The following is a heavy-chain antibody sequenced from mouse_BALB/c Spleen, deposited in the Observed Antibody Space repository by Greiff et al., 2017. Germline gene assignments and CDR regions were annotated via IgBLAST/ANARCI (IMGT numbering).Heavy chain of an antibody. CDR2: ISSGSSTI. Sequence: EVKRVESGGGLVQPGGSRKLSCAASGFTFSSFGMHWVRQAPEKGLEWVAYISSGSSTIYYADTVKGRFTISRDNPKNTLFLQMTSLRSEDTAMYYCARWDAWYFDVWGAGTTVTVSS. J-gene: IGHJ1*01. V-gene: IGHV5-17*02. CDR3: ARWDAWYFDV. CDR1: GFTFSSFG. D-gene: IGHD4-1*01.